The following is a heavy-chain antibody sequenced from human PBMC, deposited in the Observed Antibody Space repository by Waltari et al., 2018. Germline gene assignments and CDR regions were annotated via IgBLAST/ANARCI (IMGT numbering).Heavy chain of an antibody. J-gene: IGHJ6*02. CDR1: GDTFSSYF. V-gene: IGHV1-46*03. CDR2: INPSDGDT. CDR3: TRDKLDYYNGMDV. D-gene: IGHD3-3*02. Sequence: QVQLVQSGAEVKKPEASVKVSCRPSGDTFSSYFIFWVRQAPGQGLEWMGIINPSDGDTNYPQKFQDRVTMTRDTSTSTVYMELRSLRSEDTAVYYCTRDKLDYYNGMDVWGQGTTVTVSS.